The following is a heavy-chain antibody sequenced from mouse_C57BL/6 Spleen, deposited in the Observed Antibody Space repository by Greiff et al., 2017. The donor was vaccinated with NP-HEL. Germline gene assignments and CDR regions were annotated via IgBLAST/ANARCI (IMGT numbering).Heavy chain of an antibody. CDR1: GYAFSSYW. D-gene: IGHD2-4*01. V-gene: IGHV1-80*01. J-gene: IGHJ3*01. CDR3: ARRIYYDYDGGAFAY. CDR2: IYPGDGDT. Sequence: QVQLQQSGAELVKPGASVKISCKASGYAFSSYWMNWVKQRPGKGLEWIGQIYPGDGDTNYNGKFKGKATLTADKSSSTAYMQLSSLTSEDSAVYFCARRIYYDYDGGAFAYWGQGTLVTVSA.